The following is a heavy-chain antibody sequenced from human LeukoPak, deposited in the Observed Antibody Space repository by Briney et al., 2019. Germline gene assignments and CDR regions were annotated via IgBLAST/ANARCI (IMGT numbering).Heavy chain of an antibody. CDR1: GGSISSYF. D-gene: IGHD7-27*01. J-gene: IGHJ6*03. V-gene: IGHV4-4*07. Sequence: SETLSLTCTVSGGSISSYFWSWIRQPAGKGLEWIGRIYISGSTNYNPSLKSRVTMSVDTSKNQFSLKLSSVTAADTAVYFCTRDGDKDYSYYMDVWGKGSTVTVSS. CDR2: IYISGST. CDR3: TRDGDKDYSYYMDV.